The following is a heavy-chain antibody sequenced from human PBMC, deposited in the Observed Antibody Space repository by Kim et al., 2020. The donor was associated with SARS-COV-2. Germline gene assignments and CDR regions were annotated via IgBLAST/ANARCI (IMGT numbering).Heavy chain of an antibody. CDR2: ISRDGKIK. D-gene: IGHD1-1*01. Sequence: GGSLRLSCAASGFTFSVYSIHWVRQAPGKGLEWLAVISRDGKIKYYADSVKGRFTSSRDNSKSTVYLDMTSLRGDDTATYYCAKEYNNGDWKFDYWGQGTLVTVSS. J-gene: IGHJ4*02. V-gene: IGHV3-30*18. CDR1: GFTFSVYS. CDR3: AKEYNNGDWKFDY.